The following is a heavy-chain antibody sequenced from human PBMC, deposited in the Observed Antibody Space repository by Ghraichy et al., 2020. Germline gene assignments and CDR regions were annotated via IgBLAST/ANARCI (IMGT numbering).Heavy chain of an antibody. V-gene: IGHV3-48*02. CDR2: ITSSGRTI. CDR1: GFTFSYYK. CDR3: ARGSTVVRFYYYDGMDV. J-gene: IGHJ6*02. Sequence: ETLSLTCAASGFTFSYYKMNWVRQSPGKGLEWISYITSSGRTISYADSVKGRFTISRDNAQNSLYLQMNSLRDEDTAVYYCARGSTVVRFYYYDGMDVWGQGTTVTVSS. D-gene: IGHD4-23*01.